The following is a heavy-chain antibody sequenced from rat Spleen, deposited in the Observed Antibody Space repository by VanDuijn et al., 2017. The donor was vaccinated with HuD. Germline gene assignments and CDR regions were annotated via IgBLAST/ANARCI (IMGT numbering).Heavy chain of an antibody. CDR2: IWGNGNT. CDR3: AEIGVMDA. CDR1: GFSLTDYS. Sequence: QVQLKESGPGLVQPSQTLSLTCSVSGFSLTDYSVHWVRQPPGKGLEWMGVIWGNGNTNYNSALKSRLSISRDTSKSQVFLKMNNLQTDDTAVYYCAEIGVMDAWGQGASVTVSS. V-gene: IGHV2S54*01. D-gene: IGHD4-3*01. J-gene: IGHJ4*01.